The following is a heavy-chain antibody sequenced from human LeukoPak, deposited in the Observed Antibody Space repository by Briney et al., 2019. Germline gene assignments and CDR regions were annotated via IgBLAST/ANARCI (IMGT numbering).Heavy chain of an antibody. J-gene: IGHJ4*02. V-gene: IGHV4-4*02. CDR3: ARDYGDDASYYFDY. Sequence: SGTLSLTCAVSGGSISSSNWWSWVRQPPGKGLEWIGEIHHSGSTNYNPSLKSRVTISVDKSKNQFSLGLSSVTAADTAVYYCARDYGDDASYYFDYWGQGTLVTVSS. CDR1: GGSISSSNW. CDR2: IHHSGST. D-gene: IGHD4-17*01.